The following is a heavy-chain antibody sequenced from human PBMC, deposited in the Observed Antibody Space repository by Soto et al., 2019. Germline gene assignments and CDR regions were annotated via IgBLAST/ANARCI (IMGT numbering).Heavy chain of an antibody. CDR3: ARPRITIFGVGDDWYFDL. CDR2: IYYSGST. D-gene: IGHD3-3*01. CDR1: GGSISSGGYY. Sequence: SETLSLTCTVSGGSISSGGYYWSWIRQHPGKGLEWIGYIYYSGSTYYNPSLKSRVTISVDTSKNQFSLKLSSVTAAATAVYYCARPRITIFGVGDDWYFDLWGRGTLVTVSS. V-gene: IGHV4-31*03. J-gene: IGHJ2*01.